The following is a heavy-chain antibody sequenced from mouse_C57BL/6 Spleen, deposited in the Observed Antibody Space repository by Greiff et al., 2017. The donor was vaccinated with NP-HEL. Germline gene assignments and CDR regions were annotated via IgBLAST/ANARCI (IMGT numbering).Heavy chain of an antibody. V-gene: IGHV5-17*01. CDR3: ARPPFAY. CDR1: GFTFSDYG. J-gene: IGHJ3*01. CDR2: ISSGSSTI. Sequence: ELQLVESGGGLVKPGGSLKLSCAASGFTFSDYGMHWVRQAPEKGLEWVAYISSGSSTIYYADTVKGRFTISRDNAKNTLFLQMTSLRSEDTAMYYCARPPFAYWGQGTLVTVSA.